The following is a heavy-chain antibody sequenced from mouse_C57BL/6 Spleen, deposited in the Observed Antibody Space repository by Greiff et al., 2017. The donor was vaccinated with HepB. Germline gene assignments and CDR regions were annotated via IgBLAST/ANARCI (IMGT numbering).Heavy chain of an antibody. J-gene: IGHJ3*01. Sequence: LVEPGASVKISCKASGYAFSSSWMNWVKQRPGKGLEWIGRIYPGDGDTNYNGKFKGKATLTADKSSSTAYMQLSSLTSEDSAVYFCARGGSSGYVTYWGQGTLVTVSA. CDR2: IYPGDGDT. D-gene: IGHD3-2*02. CDR1: GYAFSSSW. CDR3: ARGGSSGYVTY. V-gene: IGHV1-82*01.